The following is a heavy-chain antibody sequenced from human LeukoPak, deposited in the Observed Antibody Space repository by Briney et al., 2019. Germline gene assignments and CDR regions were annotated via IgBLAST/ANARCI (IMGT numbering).Heavy chain of an antibody. V-gene: IGHV3-30*04. Sequence: GGSLRLSCAASGFTFSSYAIHWVRQAPGKGLEWVAVISFDGTDAFYADSVKGRFTISRDDSKTTLYLQMNSLRAEDTALYYCARGKPKDLFTEWELLYWGQGTLVTVSS. CDR3: ARGKPKDLFTEWELLY. J-gene: IGHJ4*02. D-gene: IGHD1-26*01. CDR1: GFTFSSYA. CDR2: ISFDGTDA.